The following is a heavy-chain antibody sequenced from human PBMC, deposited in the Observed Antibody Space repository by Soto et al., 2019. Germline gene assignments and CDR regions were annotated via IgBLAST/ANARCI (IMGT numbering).Heavy chain of an antibody. Sequence: EVQLVESGGGLVQPGGSLRLSCVASGFTFSSYDMHWVRQATGKGLEWVSAIGTAGDTYYPGSVKGRFTISRENAKNSLYLQRNSLRAGDTAVYYCARGNYYDSSGDGEDAFDIWGQGTMVTVSS. D-gene: IGHD3-22*01. CDR1: GFTFSSYD. V-gene: IGHV3-13*04. CDR2: IGTAGDT. J-gene: IGHJ3*02. CDR3: ARGNYYDSSGDGEDAFDI.